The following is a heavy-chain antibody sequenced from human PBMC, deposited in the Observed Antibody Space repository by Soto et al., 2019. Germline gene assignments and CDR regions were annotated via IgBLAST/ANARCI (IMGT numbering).Heavy chain of an antibody. CDR2: INPKSGDT. CDR3: AIEYTSSSRGLDY. Sequence: ASVKVSCKASGYTFTDFYMHWVRQAPGQGLEWMGWINPKSGDTRYAQKFQDWVTMTRDTSISTAYMELRKLRSDDTAIYYCAIEYTSSSRGLDYWGQGTLVTVSS. J-gene: IGHJ4*02. D-gene: IGHD6-6*01. V-gene: IGHV1-2*04. CDR1: GYTFTDFY.